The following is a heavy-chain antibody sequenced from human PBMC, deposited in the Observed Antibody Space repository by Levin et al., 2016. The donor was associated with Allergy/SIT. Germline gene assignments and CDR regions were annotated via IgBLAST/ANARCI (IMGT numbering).Heavy chain of an antibody. Sequence: PGKGLEWIGYIYYSGSTDYNPSLKSRVTISVDTSKNQFSLKLSSVTAADTAVYYCARDGAGYDILTGYYKDYYGMDVWGQGTTVTVSS. V-gene: IGHV4-59*13. D-gene: IGHD3-9*01. CDR3: ARDGAGYDILTGYYKDYYGMDV. CDR2: IYYSGST. J-gene: IGHJ6*02.